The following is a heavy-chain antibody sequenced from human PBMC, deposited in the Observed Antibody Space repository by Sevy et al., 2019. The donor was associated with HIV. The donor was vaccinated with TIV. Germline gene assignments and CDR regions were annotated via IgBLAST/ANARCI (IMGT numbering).Heavy chain of an antibody. CDR2: INHSGST. J-gene: IGHJ4*02. Sequence: SETLSLTCAVYGGSFSGYYWSGIRQPPRKGLEWIGEINHSGSTNYNPSLKSRVTISVDTSKNQFSLKLSSVTAADTAVYYCARATEILYFFDYWGQGTLVTVSS. CDR1: GGSFSGYY. CDR3: ARATEILYFFDY. D-gene: IGHD2-15*01. V-gene: IGHV4-34*01.